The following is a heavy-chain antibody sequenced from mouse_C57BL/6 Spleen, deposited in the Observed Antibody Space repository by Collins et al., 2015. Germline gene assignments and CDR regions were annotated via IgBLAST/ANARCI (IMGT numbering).Heavy chain of an antibody. Sequence: EVQLVESGGGLVQPKGSLKLSCAASGFTFNTYVMHWVRQAPGKGLEWVARIRNKSSYYATYYADSVKDRFTISRDDSQSMLFLQMNNLKTEDTAMYYCVRGDGYYPYYFDYWGQGTTLTVSS. CDR2: IRNKSSYYAT. V-gene: IGHV10-3*01. CDR1: GFTFNTYV. D-gene: IGHD2-3*01. CDR3: VRGDGYYPYYFDY. J-gene: IGHJ2*01.